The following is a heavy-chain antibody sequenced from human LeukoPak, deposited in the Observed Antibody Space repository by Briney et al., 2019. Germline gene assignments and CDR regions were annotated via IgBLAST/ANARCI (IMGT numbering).Heavy chain of an antibody. CDR1: GYTFTGYY. Sequence: ASVKVSCKASGYTFTGYYMHWVRQAPGQGLEWMGWINPNSGGTNYAQKFQGRVTMTRDTSISTAYMELSRLRSDDTAVYYCARGLGPPYSYAQGWWFDPWGQGTLVTVPS. V-gene: IGHV1-2*02. J-gene: IGHJ5*02. CDR2: INPNSGGT. D-gene: IGHD5-18*01. CDR3: ARGLGPPYSYAQGWWFDP.